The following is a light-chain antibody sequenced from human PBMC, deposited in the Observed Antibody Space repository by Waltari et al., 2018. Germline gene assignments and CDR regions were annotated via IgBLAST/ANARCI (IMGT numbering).Light chain of an antibody. CDR1: SSDVGGYNY. Sequence: QSALTQPASVSGSPGQSITFSCTGTSSDVGGYNYFSWYQQHPGKVPKLMIYEVSNRPSGVSNRFSGSKSGNTASLTISGLQAEDEADYYCLSYTRSSTYVFGTGTKVTVL. V-gene: IGLV2-14*01. CDR2: EVS. J-gene: IGLJ1*01. CDR3: LSYTRSSTYV.